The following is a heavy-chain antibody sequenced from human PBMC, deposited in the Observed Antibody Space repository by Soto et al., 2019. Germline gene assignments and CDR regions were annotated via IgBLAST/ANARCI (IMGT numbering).Heavy chain of an antibody. CDR3: ASGLCSGGSCYSPN. Sequence: SETLSLTCTVSGGSISSYYWSWIRQPPGKGLEWIGYIYYSGSTNYNPSLKSRVTISVDTSKNQFSLKLRSVTAADTAVYYCASGLCSGGSCYSPNWGQGTLVTVSS. D-gene: IGHD2-15*01. CDR1: GGSISSYY. CDR2: IYYSGST. V-gene: IGHV4-59*01. J-gene: IGHJ4*02.